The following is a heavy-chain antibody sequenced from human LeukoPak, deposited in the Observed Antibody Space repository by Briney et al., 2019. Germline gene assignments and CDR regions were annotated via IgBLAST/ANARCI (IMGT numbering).Heavy chain of an antibody. CDR1: GFTFSGSA. Sequence: PGGSLRLSCAASGFTFSGSAMHWVRQASGKGLEWVGRIRSKANSYATAYAASVKGRFTISRDDSKKTAYLQMNSLKTEDTAVYYCTRRDYYDSSGYFDYWGQGTLVTVSS. V-gene: IGHV3-73*01. CDR2: IRSKANSYAT. J-gene: IGHJ4*02. CDR3: TRRDYYDSSGYFDY. D-gene: IGHD3-22*01.